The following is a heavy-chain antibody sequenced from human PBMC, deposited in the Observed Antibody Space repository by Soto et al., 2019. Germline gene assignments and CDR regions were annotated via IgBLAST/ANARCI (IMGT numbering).Heavy chain of an antibody. J-gene: IGHJ4*02. Sequence: SETLSLTCTFSGGCISVGYYFSLINQHPGKGLEWIGSISYSGSTSYNPSLKSRLTISVDRSRNQFSLQVSSVTAADTAVYYCAKNLPRTGRFDYWGQGTVVTVSS. CDR3: AKNLPRTGRFDY. CDR2: ISYSGST. V-gene: IGHV4-31*03. CDR1: GGCISVGYY.